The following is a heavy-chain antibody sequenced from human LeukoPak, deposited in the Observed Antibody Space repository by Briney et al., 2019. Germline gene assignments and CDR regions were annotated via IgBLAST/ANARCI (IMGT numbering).Heavy chain of an antibody. V-gene: IGHV4-59*01. D-gene: IGHD6-13*01. CDR2: IYYSGST. Sequence: SETLSLTCTVSGGSTNSYFWTWIRQPPGKGLEWIGYIYYSGSTNYNPSLKSRVTISVDTSKNHFSLKLSSVTAADTAVYYCARFSSSWYGVDVWGKGITVTVSS. CDR1: GGSTNSYF. CDR3: ARFSSSWYGVDV. J-gene: IGHJ6*04.